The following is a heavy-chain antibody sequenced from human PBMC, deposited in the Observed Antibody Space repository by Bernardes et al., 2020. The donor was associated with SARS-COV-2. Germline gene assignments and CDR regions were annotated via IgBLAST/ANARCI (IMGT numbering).Heavy chain of an antibody. J-gene: IGHJ4*02. CDR3: ARYVAALDY. CDR1: GFTFSDYW. CDR2: INKIGSAQ. V-gene: IGHV3-7*01. Sequence: GGSLRLSFTSSGFTFSDYWMSWVRQAPGKGLEWVANINKIGSAQYYVDSVKGRFTISRDNTKNSVYLQMDSLRAEDTAVYYCARYVAALDYWGRGTLVAVSS. D-gene: IGHD2-15*01.